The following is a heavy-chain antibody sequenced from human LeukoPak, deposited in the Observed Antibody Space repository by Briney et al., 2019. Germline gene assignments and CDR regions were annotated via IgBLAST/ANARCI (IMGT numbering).Heavy chain of an antibody. J-gene: IGHJ4*02. CDR1: GYTFSTYG. CDR2: ISGYNGNT. CDR3: ARDSASGCLRFDY. V-gene: IGHV1-18*01. D-gene: IGHD6-19*01. Sequence: GASVKVSCNASGYTFSTYGITWVRQSPGQGLEWMGWISGYNGNTNYAQKIQGRVTMTTDTSTTTAYMELRSLRSDDTAVYYCARDSASGCLRFDYWGQGTTLTVSS.